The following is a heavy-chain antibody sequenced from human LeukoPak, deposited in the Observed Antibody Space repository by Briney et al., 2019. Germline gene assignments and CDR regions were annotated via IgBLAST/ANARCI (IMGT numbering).Heavy chain of an antibody. D-gene: IGHD6-19*01. CDR2: FSGNGGRT. V-gene: IGHV3-23*01. Sequence: GGSLRLPCAASGFPFGSYAMDSVRQAPGKGLEWDSGFSGNGGRTFYADSLRGRFTISRHNPENTVHVQRNIQRADDTAVYYCAKPAAGYGSGRYPGWPGDYWGQGTLVTVSS. CDR1: GFPFGSYA. J-gene: IGHJ4*02. CDR3: AKPAAGYGSGRYPGWPGDY.